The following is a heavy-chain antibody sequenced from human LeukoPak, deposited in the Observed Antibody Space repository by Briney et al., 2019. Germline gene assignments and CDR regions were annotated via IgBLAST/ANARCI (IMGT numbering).Heavy chain of an antibody. J-gene: IGHJ4*02. CDR1: GFTFSSYG. D-gene: IGHD6-6*01. Sequence: PGGSLRLSCAASGFTFSSYGMHWVRQAPGKGLEWVAFIRYDGSNKYYADSVKGRFTISRDNSKNTLYLQMNSLRAEDTAVYYCAKATYSSSSEAFDYWGQGTLFTVSS. V-gene: IGHV3-30*02. CDR3: AKATYSSSSEAFDY. CDR2: IRYDGSNK.